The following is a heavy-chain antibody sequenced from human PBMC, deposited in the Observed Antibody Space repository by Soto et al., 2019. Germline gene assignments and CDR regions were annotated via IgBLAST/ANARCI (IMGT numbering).Heavy chain of an antibody. Sequence: GGSLRLSCAASGFTFSSYGMHWVHQAPGKGLEWVAVIWYDGSNKYYADSVKGRFTISRDNSKNTLYLQMNSLRAEDTAVYYCARGPGGAARAQFDYWGQGTLVTVSS. CDR3: ARGPGGAARAQFDY. CDR2: IWYDGSNK. CDR1: GFTFSSYG. V-gene: IGHV3-33*01. D-gene: IGHD1-26*01. J-gene: IGHJ4*02.